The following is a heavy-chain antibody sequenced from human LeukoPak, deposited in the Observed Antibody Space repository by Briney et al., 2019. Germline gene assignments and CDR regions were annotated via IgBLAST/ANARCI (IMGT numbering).Heavy chain of an antibody. V-gene: IGHV4-34*01. D-gene: IGHD5-18*01. CDR3: ARGSGSRRGYSYGSFLSDYYYYYMDV. CDR1: GGSFSGYY. J-gene: IGHJ6*03. CDR2: INHSGST. Sequence: SETLSLTCAVYGGSFSGYYWSWIRQPPGKGLEWIGEINHSGSTNYNPSLKSRVTISVDTSKNQFSLKLSSVTAADTAVYYCARGSGSRRGYSYGSFLSDYYYYYMDVWGKGTTVTVSS.